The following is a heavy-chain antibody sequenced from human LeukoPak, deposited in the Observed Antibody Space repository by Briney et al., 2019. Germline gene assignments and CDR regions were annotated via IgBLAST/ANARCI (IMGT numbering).Heavy chain of an antibody. CDR3: ARELPPDYYYYGMDV. D-gene: IGHD1-26*01. V-gene: IGHV1-69*13. CDR2: IIPIFGTA. J-gene: IGHJ6*02. Sequence: ASVKVSCKASGGTFSSYAISWVRQAPGQGPEWMGGIIPIFGTANYAQKFQGRVTITADESTSTAYMELSSLRSEDTAVYYCARELPPDYYYYGMDVWGQGTTVTVSS. CDR1: GGTFSSYA.